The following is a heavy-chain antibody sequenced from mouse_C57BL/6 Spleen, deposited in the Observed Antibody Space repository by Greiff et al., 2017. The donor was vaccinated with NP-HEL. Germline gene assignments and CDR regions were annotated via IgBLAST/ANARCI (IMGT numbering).Heavy chain of an antibody. CDR1: GFTFSDYG. D-gene: IGHD1-1*01. Sequence: EVQRVESGGGLVKPGGSLKLSCAASGFTFSDYGMHWVRQAPEKGLEWVAYISSGSSTIYYADTVKGRFTISRDNAKNTLFLQMTSLRSEDTAMYYCARARYYYGSSFYAMDYWGQGTSVTVSS. CDR2: ISSGSSTI. J-gene: IGHJ4*01. CDR3: ARARYYYGSSFYAMDY. V-gene: IGHV5-17*01.